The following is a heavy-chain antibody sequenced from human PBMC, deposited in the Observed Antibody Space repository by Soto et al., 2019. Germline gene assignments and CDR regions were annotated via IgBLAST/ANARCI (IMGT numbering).Heavy chain of an antibody. Sequence: GASVKVSCKVCGYTLSEVAIHWVRQTPGEGLEWIGGFDPENDETSYAQNFQGRVTLTEDTSTDTAYLELSGLRSEDTAIYYCTIAAYCSGATCYSGYNWFHPWGQGSLVTVS. CDR2: FDPENDET. CDR1: GYTLSEVA. V-gene: IGHV1-24*01. J-gene: IGHJ5*02. CDR3: TIAAYCSGATCYSGYNWFHP. D-gene: IGHD2-2*01.